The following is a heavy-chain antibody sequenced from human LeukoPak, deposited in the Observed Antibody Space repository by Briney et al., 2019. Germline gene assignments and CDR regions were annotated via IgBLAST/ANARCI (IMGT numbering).Heavy chain of an antibody. V-gene: IGHV3-30-3*01. J-gene: IGHJ4*02. CDR2: ISYDGSNK. Sequence: GGSLRLSCAASGFTFSSYAMHWVRQAPGKGLEWVAVISYDGSNKYYADSVKGRFTISRDNSKNTLYLQMNSLRAEDTAVYYCARDTDYYDSSGYYGLFDYWGQGTLVTVSS. D-gene: IGHD3-22*01. CDR1: GFTFSSYA. CDR3: ARDTDYYDSSGYYGLFDY.